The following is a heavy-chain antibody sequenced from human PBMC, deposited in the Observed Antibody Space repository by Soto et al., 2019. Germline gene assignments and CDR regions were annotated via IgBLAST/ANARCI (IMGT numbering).Heavy chain of an antibody. Sequence: ASVKVSCKVSGYTLTELSMHWVRQAPGKGLEWMGGFDPEDGETIYAQKFQGRVTMTEDASTATAYMELSSLRSEDTAVYYCATLRRALRSLEWLYWFDPWRQRTLVTVSS. CDR3: ATLRRALRSLEWLYWFDP. V-gene: IGHV1-24*01. J-gene: IGHJ5*02. CDR1: GYTLTELS. CDR2: FDPEDGET. D-gene: IGHD3-3*01.